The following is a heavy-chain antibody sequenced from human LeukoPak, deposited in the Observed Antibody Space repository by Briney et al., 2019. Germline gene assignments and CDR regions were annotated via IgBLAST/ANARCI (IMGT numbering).Heavy chain of an antibody. J-gene: IGHJ4*02. Sequence: GGSLRLSCAASGFTFSSYAMSSVRQAPGKGLEWVSAISGSGGSTYYADSVKGRFTISRDNSKNTLYLQMNSLRAKDTAVYYCAKGPRYSGSYPPDYWGQGTLVTVSS. CDR3: AKGPRYSGSYPPDY. D-gene: IGHD1-26*01. CDR1: GFTFSSYA. CDR2: ISGSGGST. V-gene: IGHV3-23*01.